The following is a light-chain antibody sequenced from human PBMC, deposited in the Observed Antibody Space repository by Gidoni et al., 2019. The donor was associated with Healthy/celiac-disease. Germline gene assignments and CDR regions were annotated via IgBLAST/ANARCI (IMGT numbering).Light chain of an antibody. V-gene: IGLV1-40*01. J-gene: IGLJ2*01. CDR3: QSYDSSLSGL. CDR2: GNS. Sequence: QSVLTQPPSVSGAPGQRVTISCTGSSSNIGAGYDVHWYQQLPGTAPKLLIYGNSNRPSGVPDRFSGSKSGTSASLAITVLQAEDVADYYCQSYDSSLSGLFGGGTKLTVL. CDR1: SSNIGAGYD.